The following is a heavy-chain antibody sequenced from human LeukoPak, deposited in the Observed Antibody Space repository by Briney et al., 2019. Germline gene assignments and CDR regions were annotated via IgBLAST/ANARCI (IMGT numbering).Heavy chain of an antibody. J-gene: IGHJ4*02. V-gene: IGHV1-2*02. CDR1: GYIFTCYY. CDR2: INPDNGGS. CDR3: ARGPSTAAFDY. Sequence: ASVKVSCKASGYIFTCYYLHWFRQGPGQGREWMGWINPDNGGSMYSQKFQGRVTMTRDTSVSTVYLELSTLTSGDTAFYYCARGPSTAAFDYWGQGTLVTVSS. D-gene: IGHD6-6*01.